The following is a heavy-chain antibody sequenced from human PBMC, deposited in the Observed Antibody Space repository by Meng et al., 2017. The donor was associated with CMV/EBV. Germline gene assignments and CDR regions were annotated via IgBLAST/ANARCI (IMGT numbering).Heavy chain of an antibody. V-gene: IGHV3-74*01. J-gene: IGHJ4*02. D-gene: IGHD5-24*01. CDR1: GFTFSSYW. CDR2: INSVGSST. CDR3: ARDPRDGYNLPLDY. Sequence: GGSLRLSCAASGFTFSSYWMHWVRQAPGKGLVWVSRINSVGSSTSYADSVKGRFTISRDNAKNTLYLQMKSLRAEDTAVYYCARDPRDGYNLPLDYWGQGTLVTVSS.